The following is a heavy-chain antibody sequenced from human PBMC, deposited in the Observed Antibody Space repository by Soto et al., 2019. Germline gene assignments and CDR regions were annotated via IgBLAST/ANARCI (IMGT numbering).Heavy chain of an antibody. J-gene: IGHJ4*02. Sequence: QVQLRESGPGLVKPSQTLSLTCSVSGGSVSSGDYYWSWIRQSPGKGLEWIAYFSHSGNTYYSPSIKSRVTVSFNMSKKQFSLRLSSVTAADTATYYCAVNGGNYNFDNWGQGTLVTVSS. CDR3: AVNGGNYNFDN. V-gene: IGHV4-30-4*01. D-gene: IGHD1-26*01. CDR1: GGSVSSGDYY. CDR2: FSHSGNT.